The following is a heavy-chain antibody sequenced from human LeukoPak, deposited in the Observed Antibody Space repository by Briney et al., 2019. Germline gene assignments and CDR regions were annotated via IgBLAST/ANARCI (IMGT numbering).Heavy chain of an antibody. Sequence: GGSLRLSCAASGFTFSSYAMSWVRQAPGKGLEWVSAISGSGGSTYDADSVKGRFTISRDNAKNSLYLQMNSLRAEDTAVYYCARVSGERGTLDYWGQGTLVTVSS. D-gene: IGHD7-27*01. CDR2: ISGSGGST. J-gene: IGHJ4*02. CDR3: ARVSGERGTLDY. CDR1: GFTFSSYA. V-gene: IGHV3-23*01.